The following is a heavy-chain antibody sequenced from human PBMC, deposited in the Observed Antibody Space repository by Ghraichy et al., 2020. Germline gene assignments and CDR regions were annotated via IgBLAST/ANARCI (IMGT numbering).Heavy chain of an antibody. Sequence: GGSLRLSCAASGFTFGTYGMHWVRQAPGKGLEWVALISSDTTTKYYADSVKGRFTISRDNSKSTLFLQMNSLRADDSAMFYCARGENGSPDFWGQGTLVTVSS. CDR3: ARGENGSPDF. CDR1: GFTFGTYG. V-gene: IGHV3-30*03. J-gene: IGHJ4*02. CDR2: ISSDTTTK. D-gene: IGHD1-26*01.